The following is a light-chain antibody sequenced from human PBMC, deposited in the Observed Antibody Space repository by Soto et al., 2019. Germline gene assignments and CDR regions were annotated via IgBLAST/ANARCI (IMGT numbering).Light chain of an antibody. V-gene: IGKV3-20*01. CDR3: QQYGSSLYT. Sequence: EIVLTQSPGTLSLSPGERDTLSCRASQSVSSSYLAAYQQKPGQAHRLLIYGASSRATGIPDRFSGSGTGTDFTLTISRLEPEDFAVYYCQQYGSSLYTFGQGTKLEIK. J-gene: IGKJ2*01. CDR1: QSVSSSY. CDR2: GAS.